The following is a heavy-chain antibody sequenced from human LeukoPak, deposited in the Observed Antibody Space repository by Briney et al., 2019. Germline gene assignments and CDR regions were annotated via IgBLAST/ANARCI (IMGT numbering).Heavy chain of an antibody. J-gene: IGHJ4*02. CDR2: IKQDGSEK. V-gene: IGHV3-7*03. D-gene: IGHD4-17*01. CDR1: GFTFSSYW. CDR3: ARVADYGDYLDY. Sequence: GGSVRLSCAASGFTFSSYWMSWVRQAPGKGLEWVANIKQDGSEKYYVDSVKGRFTISRDNAKNSLCLQMNSLRAEDTAVYYCARVADYGDYLDYWGQGTLVTVSS.